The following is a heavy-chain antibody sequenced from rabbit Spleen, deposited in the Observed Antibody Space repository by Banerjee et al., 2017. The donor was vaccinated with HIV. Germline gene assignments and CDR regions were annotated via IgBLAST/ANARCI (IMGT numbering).Heavy chain of an antibody. CDR3: ARDLPGVIGWNFNL. CDR1: GFDFSSSDW. Sequence: QEQLEESGGDLVKPGTSLTLTCTASGFDFSSSDWICWVRQAPGKGLEWIACIYSSSGSTWYASWVNGRFTISKTSSTTVTLQMTSLTAADTATYFCARDLPGVIGWNFNLWGQGTLVTVS. V-gene: IGHV1S45*01. D-gene: IGHD1-1*01. CDR2: IYSSSGST. J-gene: IGHJ4*01.